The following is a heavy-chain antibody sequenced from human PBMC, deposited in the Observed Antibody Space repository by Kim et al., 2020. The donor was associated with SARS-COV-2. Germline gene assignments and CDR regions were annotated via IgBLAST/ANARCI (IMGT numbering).Heavy chain of an antibody. V-gene: IGHV3-53*01. D-gene: IGHD3-10*01. CDR3: ASVENSSGSYYYYGMDV. CDR2: IYSGGST. CDR1: GFTVSSNY. J-gene: IGHJ6*02. Sequence: GGSLRLSCAASGFTVSSNYMSWVRQAPGKGLEWVSVIYSGGSTYYADSVKGRFTISRDNSKNTLYLQMNSLRAEDTAVYYCASVENSSGSYYYYGMDVWGQGTTVTVSS.